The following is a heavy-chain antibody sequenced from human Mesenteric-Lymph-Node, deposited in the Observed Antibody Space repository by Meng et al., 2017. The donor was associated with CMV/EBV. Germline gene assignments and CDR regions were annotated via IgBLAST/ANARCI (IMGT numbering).Heavy chain of an antibody. CDR3: ARGLRVVIAAHYYYYGRDV. CDR2: INHSGST. D-gene: IGHD2-21*01. J-gene: IGHJ6*02. Sequence: SEPLSPTCALYGGSSSGYYWSWSRQHPGKGLGWIGEINHSGSTNNNPSLKSRVTIAVDTSKNQFSLKLSSVTAADTAVYYCARGLRVVIAAHYYYYGRDVWGQGTTVTVSS. CDR1: GGSSSGYY. V-gene: IGHV4-34*01.